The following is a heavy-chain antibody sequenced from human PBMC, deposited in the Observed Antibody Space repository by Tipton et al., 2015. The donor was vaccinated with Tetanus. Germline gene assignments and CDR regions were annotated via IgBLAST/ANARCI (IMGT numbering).Heavy chain of an antibody. Sequence: GLVKPSQTLSLTCAISGDSVSSNTMAWNWIRQSPSRGLEWLGRTYYRSKWFNDYAVSLRGRITVNADTSRNQFSLQLNSVTPEDAAVYYCARGDVSFDIWGHGTMVTVSS. V-gene: IGHV6-1*01. CDR3: ARGDVSFDI. CDR1: GDSVSSNTMA. J-gene: IGHJ3*02. D-gene: IGHD2-8*01. CDR2: TYYRSKWFN.